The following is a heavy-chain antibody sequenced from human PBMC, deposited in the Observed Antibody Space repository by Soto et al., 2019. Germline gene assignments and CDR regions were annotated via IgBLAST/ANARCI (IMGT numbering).Heavy chain of an antibody. J-gene: IGHJ4*02. CDR2: VYHTGST. Sequence: SETLSLTCDVSGASITTYYWSWIRQAPGKGLEWIGNVYHTGSTDYNSSLRSRVTISVDTSKNQFSLKVNSVTAADTAVYYCARRLFGSGWTLDSWGQGALVTVSS. CDR3: ARRLFGSGWTLDS. CDR1: GASITTYY. V-gene: IGHV4-59*01. D-gene: IGHD6-19*01.